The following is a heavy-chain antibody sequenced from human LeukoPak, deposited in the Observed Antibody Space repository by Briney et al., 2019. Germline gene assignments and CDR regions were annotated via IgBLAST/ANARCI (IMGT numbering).Heavy chain of an antibody. V-gene: IGHV4-39*07. CDR2: IHYNGRT. J-gene: IGHJ6*03. D-gene: IGHD2-15*01. CDR3: ARSYSGYYYYMDV. Sequence: PSETLSLTCTVSGGSISSSSFYWGWIRQSPGKGLEWIGSIHYNGRTYYNPSLKSRVTISVDTSNNQFSLKLNSVTAADTAVYYCARSYSGYYYYMDVWGKGTTVTISS. CDR1: GGSISSSSFY.